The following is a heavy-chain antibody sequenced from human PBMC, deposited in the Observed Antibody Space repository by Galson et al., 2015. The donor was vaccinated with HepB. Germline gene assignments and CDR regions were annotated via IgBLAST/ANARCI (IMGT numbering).Heavy chain of an antibody. D-gene: IGHD1-7*01. J-gene: IGHJ4*02. Sequence: SLRLSCAASGFTFSSYAMHWVRQAPGKGLEWVAVISSTGTNNYYADSVKGRFTISRDNSNNTLYLQMNSLRTEDTTVYYCAKAGGGTTRYFDFWGQGTLVTVSS. CDR2: ISSTGTNN. CDR3: AKAGGGTTRYFDF. CDR1: GFTFSSYA. V-gene: IGHV3-30-3*01.